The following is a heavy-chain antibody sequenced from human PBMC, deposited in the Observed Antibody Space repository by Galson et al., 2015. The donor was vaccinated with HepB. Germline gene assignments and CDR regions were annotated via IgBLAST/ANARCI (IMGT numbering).Heavy chain of an antibody. CDR2: IKSKTDGGTT. Sequence: SLRLSCAASGFSFSNAWMSWVRQAPGKGLEWVGRIKSKTDGGTTDYAAPVKGRLTISRDDSKNMLYLQMNSLKAEDTAVYYCTTELFLGGMDVWGQGTTVTVSS. CDR1: GFSFSNAW. CDR3: TTELFLGGMDV. V-gene: IGHV3-15*01. J-gene: IGHJ6*02. D-gene: IGHD3-3*01.